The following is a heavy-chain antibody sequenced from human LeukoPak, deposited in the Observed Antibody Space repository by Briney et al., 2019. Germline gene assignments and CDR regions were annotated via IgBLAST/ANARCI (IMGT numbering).Heavy chain of an antibody. Sequence: PSETLSLTCTVSGGPINNYYWSWIRQPPGKGLEWIGYTSYSGSTNYNPSLKNRVTISVDMSKNQFSLKLSSVTAADTAMYYCARERAAGWFDPWGQGTLVTVSS. CDR2: TSYSGST. CDR3: ARERAAGWFDP. D-gene: IGHD6-25*01. J-gene: IGHJ5*02. CDR1: GGPINNYY. V-gene: IGHV4-59*01.